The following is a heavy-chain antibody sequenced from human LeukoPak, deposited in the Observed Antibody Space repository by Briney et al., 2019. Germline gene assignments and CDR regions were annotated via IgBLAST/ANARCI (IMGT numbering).Heavy chain of an antibody. V-gene: IGHV3-21*01. D-gene: IGHD7-27*01. J-gene: IGHJ3*02. CDR1: GFSFSDYR. CDR2: ISSNGTYI. CDR3: ARDLTGFDAFDT. Sequence: PGGSLRLSCAASGFSFSDYRMNWVRQAPGKGLEWVSSISSNGTYIYYADSVKGRFAISRDNAKNSLHLQMNSLRGEDTAVYYCARDLTGFDAFDTWGQGTLVTVSS.